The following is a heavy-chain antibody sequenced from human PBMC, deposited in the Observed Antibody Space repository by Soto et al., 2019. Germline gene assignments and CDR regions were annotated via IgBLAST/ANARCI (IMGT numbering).Heavy chain of an antibody. CDR3: ASVAVAGFDY. CDR2: INPSGGST. Sequence: ASVKVSGKASGYTFTSYYMHWVRQAPGQGLEWMGIINPSGGSTSYAQKFQGRVTMTRDTSTGTVYMELSSLRSEDTAVYYCASVAVAGFDYWGQGTLVTVSS. J-gene: IGHJ4*02. D-gene: IGHD6-19*01. V-gene: IGHV1-46*03. CDR1: GYTFTSYY.